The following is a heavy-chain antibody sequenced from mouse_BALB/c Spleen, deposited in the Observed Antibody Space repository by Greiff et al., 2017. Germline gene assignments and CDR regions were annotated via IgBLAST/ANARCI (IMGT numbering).Heavy chain of an antibody. CDR2: ISSGSSTI. V-gene: IGHV5-17*02. D-gene: IGHD2-4*01. Sequence: EVKLMESGGGLVQPGGSRKLSCAASGFTFSSFGMHWVRQAPEKGLEWVAYISSGSSTIYYADTVKGRFTISRDNPKNTLFLQMTSLRSEDTAMYYCARRPYDYEGFYAMDYWGQGTSVTVSS. J-gene: IGHJ4*01. CDR1: GFTFSSFG. CDR3: ARRPYDYEGFYAMDY.